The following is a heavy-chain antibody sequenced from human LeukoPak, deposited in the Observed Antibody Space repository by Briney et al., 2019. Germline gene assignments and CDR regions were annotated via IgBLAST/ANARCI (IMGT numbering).Heavy chain of an antibody. CDR3: AKDPCGGDCYSYLDY. CDR2: ISGSGGST. Sequence: PGGSLRLSCSASGFTFSSYAMSWVRQAPGKGLEWVSAISGSGGSTYYADSVKGRFTIPRDNSKNTLYLQMNSLRAEGTAVYYCAKDPCGGDCYSYLDYWGQGTLVTVSS. D-gene: IGHD2-21*01. V-gene: IGHV3-23*01. J-gene: IGHJ4*02. CDR1: GFTFSSYA.